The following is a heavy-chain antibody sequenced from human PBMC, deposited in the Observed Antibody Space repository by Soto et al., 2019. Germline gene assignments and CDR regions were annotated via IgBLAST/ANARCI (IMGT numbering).Heavy chain of an antibody. CDR2: ISYDGSNK. CDR3: ARGGYSGYALDY. CDR1: VFIFSNYA. D-gene: IGHD5-12*01. J-gene: IGHJ4*02. V-gene: IGHV3-30-3*01. Sequence: GALRVSCAASVFIFSNYAMHWVRQAPGKGLEWVSLISYDGSNKYYADSVNGRFTFSRDNSKNTLYVQMNSLRAEDTAVYYCARGGYSGYALDYWGQGTLVTVSS.